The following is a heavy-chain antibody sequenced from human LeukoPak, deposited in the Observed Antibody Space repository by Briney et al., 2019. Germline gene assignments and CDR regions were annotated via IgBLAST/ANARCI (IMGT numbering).Heavy chain of an antibody. CDR2: IYHSGRP. Sequence: ETLSLTSAVPRGSLSRGFSSWHWVRQPPGKGLEWIGDIYHSGRPYYNPSLKSRVSMSVDKSRNHFALILTPVTAADTAVYYCARGYGGSPGGLDPWGEGTLVIVSS. CDR1: RGSLSRGFSS. D-gene: IGHD4-23*01. CDR3: ARGYGGSPGGLDP. V-gene: IGHV4-30-2*01. J-gene: IGHJ5*02.